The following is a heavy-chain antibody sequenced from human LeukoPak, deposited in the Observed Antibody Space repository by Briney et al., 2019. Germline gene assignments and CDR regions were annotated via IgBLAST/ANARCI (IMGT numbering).Heavy chain of an antibody. D-gene: IGHD1-26*01. J-gene: IGHJ4*02. CDR2: IYPGDSYT. Sequence: GGALKISFKGSGYSFTSYWIGWGRPRPGKGREWMGIIYPGDSYTRYSPSFQGQVTISADKSISTAYLQWSSLKASDTAMYYCARHRGSYYFDYWGQGTLVTVSS. CDR3: ARHRGSYYFDY. V-gene: IGHV5-51*01. CDR1: GYSFTSYW.